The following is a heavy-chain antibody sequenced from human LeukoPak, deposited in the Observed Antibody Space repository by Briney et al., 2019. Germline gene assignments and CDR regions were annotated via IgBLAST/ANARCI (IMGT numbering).Heavy chain of an antibody. J-gene: IGHJ3*02. CDR3: AGGTVISGQRDGAFHI. CDR1: GFIFSSYA. CDR2: IGDSGRNT. Sequence: GGSLRLSCTASGFIFSSYAMSWVRQAPGKGLEWVSAIGDSGRNTYYADSVEGRFTISRDNSKNTLYLHMNSLRAEDTAVYFCAGGTVISGQRDGAFHIWGQGTMVTVSS. D-gene: IGHD2-21*01. V-gene: IGHV3-23*01.